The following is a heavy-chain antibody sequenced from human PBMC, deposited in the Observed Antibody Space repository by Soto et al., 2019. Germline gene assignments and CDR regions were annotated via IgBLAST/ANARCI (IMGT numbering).Heavy chain of an antibody. CDR3: ARAGDFWSGYQSRSRYYYYGMDV. D-gene: IGHD3-3*01. V-gene: IGHV3-30-3*01. CDR2: ISYDGSNK. CDR1: GFTFSSYA. Sequence: GGSLRLSCAASGFTFSSYAMHWVRQAPGKGLEWVAVISYDGSNKYYADSVKGRFTISRDNSKNTLYLQMNSLRAEDTAVYYCARAGDFWSGYQSRSRYYYYGMDVWGQGTTVTVS. J-gene: IGHJ6*02.